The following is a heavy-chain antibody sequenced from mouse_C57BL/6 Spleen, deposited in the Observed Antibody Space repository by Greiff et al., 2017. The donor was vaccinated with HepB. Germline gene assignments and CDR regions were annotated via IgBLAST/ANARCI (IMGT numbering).Heavy chain of an antibody. Sequence: VQLQQSGAELMKPGASVKLSCKATGYTFTGYWIEWVKQRPGHGLEWIGEILPGSGSTNYNEKFKGKATFTADTSSNTAYMQLSSLTTEDSAIYYGARGPSPDGYYLYYYAMDYWGQGTSVTVSS. J-gene: IGHJ4*01. V-gene: IGHV1-9*01. D-gene: IGHD2-3*01. CDR3: ARGPSPDGYYLYYYAMDY. CDR1: GYTFTGYW. CDR2: ILPGSGST.